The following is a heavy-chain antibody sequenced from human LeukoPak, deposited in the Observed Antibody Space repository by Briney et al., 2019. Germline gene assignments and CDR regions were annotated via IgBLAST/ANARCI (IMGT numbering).Heavy chain of an antibody. Sequence: SETLSPTCSVSGGSISTYYWRWIRQPPGKGLEWIGYIYYSGSTNYNPSLKSRVTISVDTSKNQFSLKLSSVTAADTAVYYCARDRDGSGSYYLWGKGTTVTVSS. V-gene: IGHV4-59*01. J-gene: IGHJ6*04. D-gene: IGHD3-10*01. CDR2: IYYSGST. CDR1: GGSISTYY. CDR3: ARDRDGSGSYYL.